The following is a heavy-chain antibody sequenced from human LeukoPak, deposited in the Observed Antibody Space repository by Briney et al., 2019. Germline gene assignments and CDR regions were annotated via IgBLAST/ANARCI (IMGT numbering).Heavy chain of an antibody. D-gene: IGHD3-3*01. Sequence: SDTPSLTCAVYGGSFSGYYWSWIRQPPGKGLEWIGEMHYSGATNYNPSLKSRVTISADTSVNQFSLKLTSVTAADTAVYYCVRGQFFFAFWSRGTPVTVSS. CDR1: GGSFSGYY. CDR2: MHYSGAT. V-gene: IGHV4-34*01. CDR3: VRGQFFFAF. J-gene: IGHJ2*01.